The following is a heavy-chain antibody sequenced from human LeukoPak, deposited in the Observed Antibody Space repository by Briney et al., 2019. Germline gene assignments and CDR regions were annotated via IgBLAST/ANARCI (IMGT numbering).Heavy chain of an antibody. Sequence: SETLSLTCTVSGGSISKNNYFWAWIRQPPGKGLEWIGRIYTSGSTNYNPSLKSRVTMSVDTSKNQFSLKLSSVTAADTAVYYCARENYGDYGADYYYYMDVWGKGTTVTISS. J-gene: IGHJ6*03. CDR1: GGSISKNNYF. CDR2: IYTSGST. D-gene: IGHD4-17*01. V-gene: IGHV4-39*07. CDR3: ARENYGDYGADYYYYMDV.